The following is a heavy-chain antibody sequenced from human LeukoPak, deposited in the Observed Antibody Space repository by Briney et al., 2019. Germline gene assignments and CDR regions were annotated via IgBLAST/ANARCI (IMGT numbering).Heavy chain of an antibody. CDR3: ARDLGDSFDY. J-gene: IGHJ4*02. D-gene: IGHD3-10*01. V-gene: IGHV1-69*13. CDR2: IIPIFGTA. Sequence: GASVKVSCKASRGTLSNYAISWVRQAPGQGLEWMGGIIPIFGTASYAQKFQGRVTITADESTSTAYMELSSLRSEDTAVYYCARDLGDSFDYWGQGTLVTVSS. CDR1: RGTLSNYA.